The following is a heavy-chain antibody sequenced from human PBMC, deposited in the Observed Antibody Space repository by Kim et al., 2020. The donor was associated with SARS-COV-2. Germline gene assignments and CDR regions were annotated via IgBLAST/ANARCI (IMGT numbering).Heavy chain of an antibody. Sequence: GGSLRLSCTTSGLNFGDYAMSWFRQAPGKGLEWVAFIRSKRYGETTEYAASVKGRFTISRDDSKRIPNLQMNGLKTEDTAVYYCTSRPYYYDSAAYYHDYWGQGTLVTVSS. CDR2: IRSKRYGETT. D-gene: IGHD3-22*01. J-gene: IGHJ4*02. V-gene: IGHV3-49*03. CDR3: TSRPYYYDSAAYYHDY. CDR1: GLNFGDYA.